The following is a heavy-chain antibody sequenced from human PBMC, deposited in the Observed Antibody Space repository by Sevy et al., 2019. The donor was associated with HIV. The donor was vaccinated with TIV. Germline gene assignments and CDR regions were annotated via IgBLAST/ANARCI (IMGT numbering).Heavy chain of an antibody. CDR3: ATTKDYYDSSGSPFDY. J-gene: IGHJ4*02. V-gene: IGHV1-24*01. D-gene: IGHD3-22*01. Sequence: ASVKVSCKISGYTLTKVSMHWVRQAPGKGLEWMGSFEPEDDEKIYAQKFQGRVTMTEDTSTDTAYMELSSLRSEDTAVYYCATTKDYYDSSGSPFDYWGQGTLVTVSS. CDR1: GYTLTKVS. CDR2: FEPEDDEK.